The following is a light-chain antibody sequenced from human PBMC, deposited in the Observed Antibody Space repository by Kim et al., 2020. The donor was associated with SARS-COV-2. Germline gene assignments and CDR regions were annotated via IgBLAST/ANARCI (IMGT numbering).Light chain of an antibody. J-gene: IGKJ2*01. Sequence: DIQMTQSPSSVSASVGDRVTISCRASQGIGNSLAWFQQKPGKGPKSLIYDASSLHSGVPSRFSGSGSGTEFTLTINSLQPEDFAIYFCQAYKTYPYTFGPGTKLEI. CDR2: DAS. V-gene: IGKV1-16*01. CDR3: QAYKTYPYT. CDR1: QGIGNS.